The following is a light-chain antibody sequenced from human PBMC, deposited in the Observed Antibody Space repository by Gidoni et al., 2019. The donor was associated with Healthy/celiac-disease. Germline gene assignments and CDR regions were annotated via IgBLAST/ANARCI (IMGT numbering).Light chain of an antibody. CDR3: QQRSNWPPGLT. V-gene: IGKV3-11*01. J-gene: IGKJ4*01. CDR2: DAS. Sequence: IVLTQSPATLSLSPGERAILSCRASQSVSSYLAWYQQKPGQAPRLLIYDASNRATGIPARFSGSGSGTDFTLTISSLEPEDCAVYYCQQRSNWPPGLTFGGGTKVEIK. CDR1: QSVSSY.